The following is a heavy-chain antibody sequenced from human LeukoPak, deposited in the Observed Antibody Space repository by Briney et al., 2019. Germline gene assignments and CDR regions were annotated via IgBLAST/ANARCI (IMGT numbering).Heavy chain of an antibody. J-gene: IGHJ4*02. CDR3: AKGMEYSSGWYALDY. V-gene: IGHV3-30*18. Sequence: GGSLRLSCAASGFTFSSYGMHWVRQAPGKGLEWVAVISYDGSNKYYADSVKGRFTISRDNSKNTLYLQVNSLRAEDTAVYYCAKGMEYSSGWYALDYWGQGTLVTVSS. CDR1: GFTFSSYG. CDR2: ISYDGSNK. D-gene: IGHD6-19*01.